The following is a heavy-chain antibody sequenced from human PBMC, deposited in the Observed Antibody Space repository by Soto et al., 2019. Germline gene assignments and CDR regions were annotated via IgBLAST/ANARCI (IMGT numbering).Heavy chain of an antibody. CDR2: IWYDGSNK. CDR1: GFTFSSYG. V-gene: IGHV3-33*01. D-gene: IGHD3-10*01. Sequence: PGGSLRLSCAASGFTFSSYGMHWVRQSPGKGLEWVAVIWYDGSNKYYADSVKGRLTISRDNSKNTLYLQMNSLRAEDTAVYYCARGDLGELLLIDYWGQGTLVTVSS. J-gene: IGHJ4*02. CDR3: ARGDLGELLLIDY.